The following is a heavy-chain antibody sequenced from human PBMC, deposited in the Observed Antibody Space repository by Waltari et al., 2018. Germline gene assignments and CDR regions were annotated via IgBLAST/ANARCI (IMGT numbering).Heavy chain of an antibody. V-gene: IGHV4-4*02. D-gene: IGHD2-15*01. CDR2: SHRSGRI. CDR3: ARDRGRGLYLDS. J-gene: IGHJ4*02. Sequence: QLQLQESGPGLVKPSGTLSLTCTVSGDSMSSTDWWSWVRQPPGKGLEWIGQSHRSGRINYNPSLESRVTISIDTANNQFSLKVTSTTAADTAVYYCARDRGRGLYLDSWGRGTLVTVSP. CDR1: GDSMSSTDW.